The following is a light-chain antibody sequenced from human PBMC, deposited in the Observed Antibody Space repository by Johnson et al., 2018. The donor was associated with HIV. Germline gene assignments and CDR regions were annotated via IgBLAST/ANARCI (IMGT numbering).Light chain of an antibody. CDR1: SSNIGNKY. V-gene: IGLV1-51*02. CDR2: ENS. CDR3: GTWDTSLSAGGF. J-gene: IGLJ1*01. Sequence: QSVLMQPPSVSAAPGQKVTISCSGSSSNIGNKYVSWYQQLPGTAPKLLIYENSKRPSVIPDRFSGSKSGTSATLGITGLQTGDEADYYCGTWDTSLSAGGFFGSGTKVTVL.